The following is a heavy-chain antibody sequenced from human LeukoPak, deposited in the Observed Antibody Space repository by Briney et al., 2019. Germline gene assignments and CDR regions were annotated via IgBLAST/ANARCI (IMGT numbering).Heavy chain of an antibody. CDR1: GYTFTGYY. CDR3: ARDRTRTGYSSGWYHDY. J-gene: IGHJ4*02. D-gene: IGHD6-19*01. V-gene: IGHV1-2*02. CDR2: INPNSGGT. Sequence: ASVKVSCKASGYTFTGYYMHWVRQAPGQGLEWMGWINPNSGGTNYAQKFQGRVTMTRDTSISTAYMELSRLRSDDTAVYYCARDRTRTGYSSGWYHDYWGQRTLVTVSS.